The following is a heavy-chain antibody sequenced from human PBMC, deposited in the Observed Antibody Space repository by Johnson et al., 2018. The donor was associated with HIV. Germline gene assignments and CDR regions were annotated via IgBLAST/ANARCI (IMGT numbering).Heavy chain of an antibody. J-gene: IGHJ3*01. CDR1: GFTFSSYA. D-gene: IGHD5/OR15-5a*01. V-gene: IGHV3-30*04. CDR3: ARGYGVYATSCDV. Sequence: VQLVESGGGLVQPGGSLRLSCAASGFTFSSYAMHWVRQSPGKGLEWVAAISYDGSTIYYADSVEGRFTVSRENAKNSLYLQMNGLRDGDTAVYYCARGYGVYATSCDVWGQGTVVAVSS. CDR2: ISYDGSTI.